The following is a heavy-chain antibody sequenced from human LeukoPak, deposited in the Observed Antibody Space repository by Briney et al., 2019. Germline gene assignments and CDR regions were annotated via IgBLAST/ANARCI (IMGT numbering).Heavy chain of an antibody. V-gene: IGHV1-3*01. CDR2: INAGNGNT. CDR1: GYTFTSYY. Sequence: ASVKVSCKASGYTFTSYYMHWVRQAPGQGLEWMGWINAGNGNTKYSQKFQGRVTITRDTSASTAYMELSSLRSEDTAVYYCARGGLSKYYYDSSGYYYYWGQGTLVTVSS. CDR3: ARGGLSKYYYDSSGYYYY. D-gene: IGHD3-22*01. J-gene: IGHJ4*02.